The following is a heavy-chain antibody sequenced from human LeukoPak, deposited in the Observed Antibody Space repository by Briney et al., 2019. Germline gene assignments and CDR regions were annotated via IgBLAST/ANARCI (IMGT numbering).Heavy chain of an antibody. Sequence: GGSLRLSCAASGFTFSSYAMSWVRQAPGKGLEWVSAISGSGGGTYYADSVKGRFTISRDNSKNTLYLQMNSLRAEDTAVYYCAKDLAYYYDSSGRPFDYWGQGTLVTVSS. J-gene: IGHJ4*02. CDR1: GFTFSSYA. CDR3: AKDLAYYYDSSGRPFDY. V-gene: IGHV3-23*01. CDR2: ISGSGGGT. D-gene: IGHD3-22*01.